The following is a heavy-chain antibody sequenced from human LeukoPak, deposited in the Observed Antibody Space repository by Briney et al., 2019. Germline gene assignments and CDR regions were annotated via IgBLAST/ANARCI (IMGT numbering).Heavy chain of an antibody. CDR2: IYYSGST. Sequence: PSETLSLTCTVSGGSISSGDYYWSSIRQPPGKGLEWIGYIYYSGSTYYNPSLKSRVTISVDTSKNQFSLKLSSVTAADTAVYYCARATTVPYYFDYWGQGTLVTVSS. CDR3: ARATTVPYYFDY. CDR1: GGSISSGDYY. J-gene: IGHJ4*02. D-gene: IGHD4-11*01. V-gene: IGHV4-30-4*08.